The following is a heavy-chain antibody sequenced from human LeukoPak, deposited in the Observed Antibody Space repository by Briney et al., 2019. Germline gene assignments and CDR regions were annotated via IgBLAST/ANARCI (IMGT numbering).Heavy chain of an antibody. Sequence: GGSLRLSCAASGFTFSSYGMHWVRQAPGKGLEWVAVISYDGSNKYYADSVKGRFTISRDNSKNTLYLQMNSLRAEDTAVYYCAKATVGGYSYGFFDYWGQGTLVTVSS. D-gene: IGHD5-18*01. CDR3: AKATVGGYSYGFFDY. J-gene: IGHJ4*02. CDR2: ISYDGSNK. CDR1: GFTFSSYG. V-gene: IGHV3-30*18.